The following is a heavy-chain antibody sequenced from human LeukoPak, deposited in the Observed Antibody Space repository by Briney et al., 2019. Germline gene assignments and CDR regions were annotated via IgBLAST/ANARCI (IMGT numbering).Heavy chain of an antibody. CDR2: IIPILGIA. D-gene: IGHD6-19*01. CDR3: ASDVPGIAVAGPVDY. J-gene: IGHJ4*02. Sequence: SVKVSCKASGGTFSSYAISWVRQTPGQGLEWMGRIIPILGIANYAQKFQGRVTITADKSTSTAYMELSSLRSEDTAVYYCASDVPGIAVAGPVDYWGQGTLVTVSS. V-gene: IGHV1-69*04. CDR1: GGTFSSYA.